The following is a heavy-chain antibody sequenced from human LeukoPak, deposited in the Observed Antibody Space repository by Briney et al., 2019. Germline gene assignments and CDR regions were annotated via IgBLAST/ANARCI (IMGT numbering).Heavy chain of an antibody. J-gene: IGHJ4*02. CDR1: GYTFTAYY. CDR2: IDPTSGDT. V-gene: IGHV1-2*02. D-gene: IGHD1-7*01. Sequence: GASVKVSCKASGYTFTAYYIHWVRQAPGQGLEWMGWIDPTSGDTGSAQQFQGRVTMTRDTSITTAYMELSRLKSDDTAVYYCARWGITGTNYLDYWGQGTLVTVSS. CDR3: ARWGITGTNYLDY.